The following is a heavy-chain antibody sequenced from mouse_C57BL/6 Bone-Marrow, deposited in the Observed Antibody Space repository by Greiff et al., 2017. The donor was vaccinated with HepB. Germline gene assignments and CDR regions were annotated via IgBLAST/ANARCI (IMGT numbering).Heavy chain of an antibody. CDR1: GYTFTDYE. Sequence: VKLMESGAELVRPGASVTLSCKASGYTFTDYEMHWVKQTPVHGLEWIGAIDPETGGTAYNQKFKGKAILTADKSSSTAYMELRSLTSEDSAVYYCTRSIYYGKRWGQGTLVTVSA. D-gene: IGHD2-1*01. J-gene: IGHJ3*02. CDR3: TRSIYYGKR. V-gene: IGHV1-15*01. CDR2: IDPETGGT.